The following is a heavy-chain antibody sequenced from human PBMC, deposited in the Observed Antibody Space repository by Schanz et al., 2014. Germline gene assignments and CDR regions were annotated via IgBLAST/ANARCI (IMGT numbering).Heavy chain of an antibody. CDR1: GFTFSSYG. V-gene: IGHV3-30*02. CDR3: AKTTRWGPGPFXXP. Sequence: QVQLVESGGGVVQPGGSLRLSCAASGFTFSSYGMHWVRQAPGKGLEWVAFIRYDGSNKYYADSVKGRFTISRDNSKNTLYLQMNSLRAEDTAVYYCAKTTRWGPGPFXXPWGQGTLXXVSS. D-gene: IGHD1-1*01. CDR2: IRYDGSNK. J-gene: IGHJ5*02.